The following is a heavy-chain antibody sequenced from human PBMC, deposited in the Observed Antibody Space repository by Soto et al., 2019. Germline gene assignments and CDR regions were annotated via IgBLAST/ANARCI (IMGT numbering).Heavy chain of an antibody. CDR1: GFTFSRDS. D-gene: IGHD2-15*01. Sequence: PAGSLRLSCAASGFTFSRDSMNWVCQAQGKGLEWVSYISSSSSTIYYADSVKGRFTISRDNAKNSLYLQMNSLRAEDTAVYYCARGRYCSGGSCYWEPYYFDYWGQGTLVTVSS. CDR2: ISSSSSTI. CDR3: ARGRYCSGGSCYWEPYYFDY. J-gene: IGHJ4*02. V-gene: IGHV3-48*01.